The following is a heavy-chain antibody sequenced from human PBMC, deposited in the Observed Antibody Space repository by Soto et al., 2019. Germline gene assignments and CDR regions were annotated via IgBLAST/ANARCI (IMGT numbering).Heavy chain of an antibody. CDR2: IYPAGNT. J-gene: IGHJ4*02. CDR1: GFTVSSHH. D-gene: IGHD5-18*01. Sequence: VQLVESGGGLIQPGGSLRLSCAASGFTVSSHHMTWVRQAPGRGPEWVSTIYPAGNTFYADSVKGRFTISRDTSKNLLYLQMNSLSAEDTAVYYWARGVDTAKAGYWGQGTLVTVSS. V-gene: IGHV3-53*01. CDR3: ARGVDTAKAGY.